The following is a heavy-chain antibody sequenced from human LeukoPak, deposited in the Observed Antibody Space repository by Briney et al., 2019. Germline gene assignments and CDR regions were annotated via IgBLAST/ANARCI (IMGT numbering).Heavy chain of an antibody. Sequence: ASVKVSCKASGYTFTSYGISWVRQAPGQGLEWMGWISAYNGNTNYAQKLQGRVTMTTDTSTSTAYMELRSLRSDGTAVYYCARGNQGSVGATTTGFDYWGQGTLVTVSS. V-gene: IGHV1-18*01. J-gene: IGHJ4*02. CDR1: GYTFTSYG. CDR2: ISAYNGNT. CDR3: ARGNQGSVGATTTGFDY. D-gene: IGHD1-26*01.